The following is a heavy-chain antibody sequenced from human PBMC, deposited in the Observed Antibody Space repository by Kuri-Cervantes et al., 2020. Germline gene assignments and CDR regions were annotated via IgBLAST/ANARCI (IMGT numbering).Heavy chain of an antibody. CDR2: IYHSGST. J-gene: IGHJ4*01. V-gene: IGHV4-38-2*01. Sequence: GSLRLSCAVSGDSISSGYYWGWIRQPPGKGLEWIGSIYHSGSTYYNPSLKSRVTISVDTSKNQFSLKLSSVTAADTAVYYCARQDRYFDYWGQGSLVTVSS. CDR3: ARQDRYFDY. CDR1: GDSISSGYY.